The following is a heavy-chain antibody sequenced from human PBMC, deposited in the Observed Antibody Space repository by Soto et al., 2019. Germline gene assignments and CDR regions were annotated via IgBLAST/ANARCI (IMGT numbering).Heavy chain of an antibody. V-gene: IGHV4-30-2*01. D-gene: IGHD3-10*01. CDR3: VRDRGGGSDIYDKSQGMDI. CDR1: GGYVSSSGGYS. J-gene: IGHJ6*02. CDR2: IYRSGST. Sequence: SETLSLTCSVSGGYVSSSGGYSWSWNRQPPGKALGWIGYIYRSGSTSYNPSLKSRVARSLDRSKNRFSLNLRSVTAADTAVYYCVRDRGGGSDIYDKSQGMDICGQGTTVTVSS.